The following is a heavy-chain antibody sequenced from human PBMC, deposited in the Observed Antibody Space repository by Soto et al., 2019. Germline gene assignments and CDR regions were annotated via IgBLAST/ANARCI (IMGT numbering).Heavy chain of an antibody. CDR3: ARVTIFGVVIDYYGMDV. D-gene: IGHD3-3*01. J-gene: IGHJ6*02. CDR2: INHSGST. CDR1: GGSFSAYY. Sequence: PSETLSLTCAVYGGSFSAYYWSWVRQPPGKGLEWIGEINHSGSTNYNPSLKSRVTISVDTSKNQFSLKLSSVTAADTAVYYCARVTIFGVVIDYYGMDVWGQGPRSPSP. V-gene: IGHV4-34*01.